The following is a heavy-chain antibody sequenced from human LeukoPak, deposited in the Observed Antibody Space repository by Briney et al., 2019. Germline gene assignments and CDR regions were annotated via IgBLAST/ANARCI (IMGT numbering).Heavy chain of an antibody. CDR1: GFTFSSYT. J-gene: IGHJ4*02. D-gene: IGHD2-21*01. CDR3: TRGGGGSFPHY. V-gene: IGHV3-23*01. Sequence: GGSLRLSCAASGFTFSSYTMNWVRQALGQGLEWVPTISDPHSGSQTHYADSVKGRFTISRDNSKNTLYLQMNSLRAEDTAVYYCTRGGGGSFPHYWGQGTLVTVSS. CDR2: ISDPHSGSQT.